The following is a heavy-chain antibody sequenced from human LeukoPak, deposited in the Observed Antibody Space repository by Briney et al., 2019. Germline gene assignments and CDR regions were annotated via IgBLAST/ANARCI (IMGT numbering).Heavy chain of an antibody. CDR2: ISWNSGSI. V-gene: IGHV3-9*01. CDR3: AKAYGSGSYYDFDY. D-gene: IGHD3-10*01. Sequence: GRSLRLSCAASGFTFDDYAMHWVRQAPGKGLEWVSGISWNSGSIGYADSAKGRFTISRDNAKNSLYLQMNSLRAEDTALYYCAKAYGSGSYYDFDYWGQGTLVTVSS. CDR1: GFTFDDYA. J-gene: IGHJ4*02.